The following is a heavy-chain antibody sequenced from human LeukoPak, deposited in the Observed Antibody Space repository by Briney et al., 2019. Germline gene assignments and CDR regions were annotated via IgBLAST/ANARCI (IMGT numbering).Heavy chain of an antibody. Sequence: GGSLRLSCAVSGFTFSSYWMHWVRQAPGKGLVWVSRIDRDGSRINYADSVKGRFTISRDNGKNTLFLQMNSLRAEDAAVYYCVRGNDYGGPHYWGQGSLVTVSS. CDR2: IDRDGSRI. V-gene: IGHV3-74*01. D-gene: IGHD4-23*01. CDR1: GFTFSSYW. J-gene: IGHJ4*02. CDR3: VRGNDYGGPHY.